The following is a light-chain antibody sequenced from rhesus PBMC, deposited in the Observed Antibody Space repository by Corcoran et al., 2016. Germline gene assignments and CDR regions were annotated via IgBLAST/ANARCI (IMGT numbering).Light chain of an antibody. J-gene: IGLJ3*01. V-gene: IGLV2-32*02. Sequence: QAALTQPRSVSGSLGQSVTISCTGSSSDIGNYKFVSWYQQHPGTAPKLIIYEVTKWPSGVSDRFSGSKSGNTASLTISGLLAQDEADYYCSSYAGNNILLFGGGTRLTVL. CDR2: EVT. CDR1: SSDIGNYKF. CDR3: SSYAGNNILL.